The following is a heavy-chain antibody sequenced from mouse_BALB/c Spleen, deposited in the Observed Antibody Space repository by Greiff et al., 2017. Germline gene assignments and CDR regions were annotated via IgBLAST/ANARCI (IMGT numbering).Heavy chain of an antibody. J-gene: IGHJ4*01. D-gene: IGHD2-3*01. V-gene: IGHV2-2*02. CDR1: GFSLTSYG. Sequence: VKLMESGPGLVQPSQSLSITCTVSGFSLTSYGVHWVRQSPGKGLEWLGVIWSGGSTDYNAAFISRLSISKDNSKSQVFFKMNSLQANDTAIYYCARKGDGYYDYYAMDYWGQGTSVTVSS. CDR2: IWSGGST. CDR3: ARKGDGYYDYYAMDY.